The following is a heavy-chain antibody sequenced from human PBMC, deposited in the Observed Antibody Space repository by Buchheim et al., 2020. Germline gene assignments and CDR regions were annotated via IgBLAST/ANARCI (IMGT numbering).Heavy chain of an antibody. J-gene: IGHJ4*02. CDR2: ISYDGSNK. CDR3: AKDPPVDY. V-gene: IGHV3-30*18. D-gene: IGHD4-17*01. CDR1: GFTFSSYG. Sequence: QVQLVESGGGVVQPGRSLRLSCAASGFTFSSYGMHWVRQAPGKGLEWVAVISYDGSNKYYADSVKGRFTISGDNSKNTLFLQMNSLRAEDTAVYYCAKDPPVDYWGQGTL.